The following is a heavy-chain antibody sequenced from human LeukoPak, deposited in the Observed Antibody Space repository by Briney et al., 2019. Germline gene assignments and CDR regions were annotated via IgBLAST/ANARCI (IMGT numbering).Heavy chain of an antibody. D-gene: IGHD6-13*01. CDR3: AKDRSPAAGTGDYFNS. V-gene: IGHV3-74*01. CDR2: INNDGSST. J-gene: IGHJ4*02. CDR1: GFTFSSYW. Sequence: QSGGSLRLSCGASGFTFSSYWMHWVRQAPGKGLVWVSRINNDGSSTSYADSVQGRFTISRDNAKNTLYLHMHSLRADDTAVYYCAKDRSPAAGTGDYFNSWGLGTLVTVSS.